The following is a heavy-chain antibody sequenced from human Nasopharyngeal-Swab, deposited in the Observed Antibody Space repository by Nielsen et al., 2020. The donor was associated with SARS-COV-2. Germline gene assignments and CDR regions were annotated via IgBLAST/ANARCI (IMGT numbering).Heavy chain of an antibody. J-gene: IGHJ6*02. Sequence: ASVKVSCKASGYTFTSYYMHWVRQAPGQGLEWMGIINPSGGSTSYAQKFQGRVTITRDTSTSTVYMELSSLRSEDTAVYYCARDRVNTVTTVEPPFWKGYYYYGMDVWGQGTTVTVSS. V-gene: IGHV1-46*01. CDR2: INPSGGST. CDR3: ARDRVNTVTTVEPPFWKGYYYYGMDV. D-gene: IGHD4-17*01. CDR1: GYTFTSYY.